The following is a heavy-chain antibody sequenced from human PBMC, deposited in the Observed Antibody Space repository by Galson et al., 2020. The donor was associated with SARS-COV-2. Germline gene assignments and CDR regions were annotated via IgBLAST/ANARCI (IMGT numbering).Heavy chain of an antibody. CDR2: ITGSGSGST. V-gene: IGHV3-23*01. J-gene: IGHJ4*02. CDR1: GFTFSSYA. Sequence: GGSLRLSCAASGFTFSSYAMSWVRQAPGQGLEWVSAITGSGSGSTYYADSVKGRFTISRDNSKNTLYLQLNSLRAEDTAVFYCAKINGFGPMVRGVIWFDYWGQGTLVTVSS. D-gene: IGHD3-10*01. CDR3: AKINGFGPMVRGVIWFDY.